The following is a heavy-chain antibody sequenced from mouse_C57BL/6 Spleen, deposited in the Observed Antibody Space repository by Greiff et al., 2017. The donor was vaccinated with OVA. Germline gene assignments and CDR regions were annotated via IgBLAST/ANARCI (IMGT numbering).Heavy chain of an antibody. D-gene: IGHD1-1*01. V-gene: IGHV14-2*01. CDR2: IDPEDGET. J-gene: IGHJ3*01. CDR1: GFNIKDYY. Sequence: VQLQQSGAELVKPGASVKLSCTASGFNIKDYYMHWVKQRTEQGLEWIGRIDPEDGETKYAPKFKGKATITADTSSNTAYLQLSSLTSEDTAVYYCAPNCYCSPWFAYWGQGTLVTVSA. CDR3: APNCYCSPWFAY.